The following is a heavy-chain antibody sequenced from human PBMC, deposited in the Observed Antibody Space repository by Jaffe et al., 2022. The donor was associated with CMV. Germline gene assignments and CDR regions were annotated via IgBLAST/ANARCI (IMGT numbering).Heavy chain of an antibody. D-gene: IGHD2-15*01. V-gene: IGHV3-7*03. J-gene: IGHJ3*01. CDR2: IKEDGSYK. Sequence: EAQLVQFGGGLVQSGGSLTLSCVASGFPFSNHWMSWVRQAPGKGLEFVTNIKEDGSYKSYMESVKGRFTISRDNAANSLYLQMSNLRVEDTAIYYCARDPAYSAFDVWGQGTMVVVSS. CDR3: ARDPAYSAFDV. CDR1: GFPFSNHW.